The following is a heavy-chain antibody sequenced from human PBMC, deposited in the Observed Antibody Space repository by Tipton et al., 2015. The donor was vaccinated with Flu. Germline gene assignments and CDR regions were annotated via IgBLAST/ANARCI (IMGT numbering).Heavy chain of an antibody. Sequence: TLSLTCTVSGGSISSFYWSWIRQPPRKGLEWIGYIYYSGSTNYNPSLKSRVTISVDTSKNQFSLKLSSVTAADTAVYYCARDGGIVGVKGGMDVWGQGTTVTVSS. CDR1: GGSISSFY. D-gene: IGHD1-26*01. V-gene: IGHV4-59*01. CDR2: IYYSGST. J-gene: IGHJ6*02. CDR3: ARDGGIVGVKGGMDV.